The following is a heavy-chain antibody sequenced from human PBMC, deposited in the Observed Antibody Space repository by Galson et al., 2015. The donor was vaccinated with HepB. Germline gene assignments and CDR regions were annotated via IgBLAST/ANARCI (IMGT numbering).Heavy chain of an antibody. D-gene: IGHD3-16*02. Sequence: SLRLSCAASGFTFSSYGMHWVRQAPGKGLEWVAVISYDGSNKYYADSVKGRFTISRDNSKNTLYLQMNSLRAEDTAVYYCAKGAYDYVWGSYRPDPSFDYWGQGTLVTVSS. V-gene: IGHV3-30*18. CDR2: ISYDGSNK. CDR3: AKGAYDYVWGSYRPDPSFDY. J-gene: IGHJ4*02. CDR1: GFTFSSYG.